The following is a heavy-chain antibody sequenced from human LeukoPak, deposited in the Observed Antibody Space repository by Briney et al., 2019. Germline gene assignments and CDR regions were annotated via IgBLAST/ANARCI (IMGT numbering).Heavy chain of an antibody. CDR3: AGGVITAALGDFDY. J-gene: IGHJ4*02. CDR1: GGSISSGGYS. Sequence: SETLSLTCAVSGGSISSGGYSWSWIRQPPGKGPEWIGYIYHSGSTYYNPSLKSRVTISVDRSKNQFSLKLSSVPAADTAVYYWAGGVITAALGDFDYWGQGPLVTVSS. D-gene: IGHD3-10*01. CDR2: IYHSGST. V-gene: IGHV4-30-2*02.